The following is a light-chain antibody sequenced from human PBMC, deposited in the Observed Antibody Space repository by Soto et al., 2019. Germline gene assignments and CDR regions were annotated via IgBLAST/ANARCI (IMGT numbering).Light chain of an antibody. J-gene: IGKJ1*01. CDR1: QRASRQY. CDR3: QQHSHWPPWT. V-gene: IGKV3-11*01. Sequence: VLTQSPDTLSLSPGDRATLSCRANQRASRQYLSWYQQRPGQPPRLLIYSVSMRADGIPDRFSGSGSGSEFTLTISNLEPEDFAVYYCQQHSHWPPWTFGQGTRVEIQ. CDR2: SVS.